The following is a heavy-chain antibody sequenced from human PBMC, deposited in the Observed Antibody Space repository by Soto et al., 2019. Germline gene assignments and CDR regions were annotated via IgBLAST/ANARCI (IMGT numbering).Heavy chain of an antibody. CDR1: GFIFSSHG. Sequence: GGSLRLSCAASGFIFSSHGMHWVRQVPGKGLEWLAVIWYDGSIKYYGDSVKGRFSISRDNSKNTLNLQINSLRVEDTAVYYCARGPTNSSRWYWYLDFWGRGTLVTVSS. D-gene: IGHD6-13*01. CDR3: ARGPTNSSRWYWYLDF. J-gene: IGHJ2*01. V-gene: IGHV3-33*01. CDR2: IWYDGSIK.